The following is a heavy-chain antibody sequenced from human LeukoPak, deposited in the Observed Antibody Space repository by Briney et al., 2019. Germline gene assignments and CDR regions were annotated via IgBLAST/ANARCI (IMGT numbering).Heavy chain of an antibody. V-gene: IGHV3-7*01. J-gene: IGHJ4*01. CDR3: ARLAAIVVVVAAPDY. D-gene: IGHD2-15*01. CDR1: GFTFSSYW. CDR2: IKQDGSEK. Sequence: GGSLRLSCAASGFTFSSYWMSWVRQAPGKGLEWVANIKQDGSEKYYVDSVKGRFTISRDNAKNSLYLQMNSLRAEDTAVYYCARLAAIVVVVAAPDYWGQEPWSPSPQ.